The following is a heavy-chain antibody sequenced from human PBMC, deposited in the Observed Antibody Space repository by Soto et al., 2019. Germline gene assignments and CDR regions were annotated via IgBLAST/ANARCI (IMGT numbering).Heavy chain of an antibody. J-gene: IGHJ4*02. D-gene: IGHD1-26*01. Sequence: GESLKISCAASGFTFSSYAMSWVRQAPGKGLEWVSAISGSGGSTYYADSVKGRFTISRDNSKNTLYLQMNSLRAEDTAVYYCAKDLNKVGATTFDYWGQGTLVTVSS. CDR2: ISGSGGST. CDR3: AKDLNKVGATTFDY. CDR1: GFTFSSYA. V-gene: IGHV3-23*01.